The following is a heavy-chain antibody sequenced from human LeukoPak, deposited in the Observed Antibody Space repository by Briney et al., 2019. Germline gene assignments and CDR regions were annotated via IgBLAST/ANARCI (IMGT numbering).Heavy chain of an antibody. J-gene: IGHJ4*02. CDR3: ATDGQSSGWYGFDY. V-gene: IGHV3-21*01. Sequence: GGSLRLSCAASGFTFSSYNMNWVRQAPGKELEWVSSISSSSSYIYYADSVKGRFTISRDNAKSSLYLQMNSLRGEDTAVYYCATDGQSSGWYGFDYWGQGTLVTVSS. CDR1: GFTFSSYN. CDR2: ISSSSSYI. D-gene: IGHD6-19*01.